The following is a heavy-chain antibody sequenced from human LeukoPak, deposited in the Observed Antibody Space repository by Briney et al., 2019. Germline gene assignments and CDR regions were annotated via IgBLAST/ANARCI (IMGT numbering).Heavy chain of an antibody. CDR2: IKEDGSQK. CDR3: ARDQRGKDY. D-gene: IGHD1-14*01. J-gene: IGHJ4*02. CDR1: GFTFSSNW. V-gene: IGHV3-7*01. Sequence: PGGSLRLSCAASGFTFSSNWMSWVRQAPGKGLEWVANIKEDGSQKYYEDSVKGRFTVSRDNAKNSLYLQMNGLRAEDTAVYYCARDQRGKDYSGQGTLVTVSS.